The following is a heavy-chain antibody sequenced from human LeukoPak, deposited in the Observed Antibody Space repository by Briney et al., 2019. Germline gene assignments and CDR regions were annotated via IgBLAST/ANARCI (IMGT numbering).Heavy chain of an antibody. V-gene: IGHV4-38-2*02. CDR1: GYSISSGHY. CDR3: ASGLTITMVRGVLLY. D-gene: IGHD3-10*01. J-gene: IGHJ4*02. Sequence: SETLSLTCTVSGYSISSGHYWGWIRQPPGKGLEWIGSMYHSGSTYYNPPLKSRVTISEDTSKNQFSLKLSSVTAADTAVYYCASGLTITMVRGVLLYWGQGTLVTVSS. CDR2: MYHSGST.